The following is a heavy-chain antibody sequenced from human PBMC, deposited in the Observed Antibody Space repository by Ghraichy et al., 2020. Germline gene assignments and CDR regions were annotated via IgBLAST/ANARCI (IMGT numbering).Heavy chain of an antibody. CDR2: ITGSGTTT. D-gene: IGHD3-10*01. V-gene: IGHV3-11*01. CDR3: TRPGSGYGMDV. Sequence: GGSLRLSCAASGFTFSDYYMTWIRQAPGKGLEWVSYITGSGTTTYSADSVKGRFTISRDNAKNSLYLQMNNLRAEDTAVYYCTRPGSGYGMDVWGQGTAVTVSS. J-gene: IGHJ6*02. CDR1: GFTFSDYY.